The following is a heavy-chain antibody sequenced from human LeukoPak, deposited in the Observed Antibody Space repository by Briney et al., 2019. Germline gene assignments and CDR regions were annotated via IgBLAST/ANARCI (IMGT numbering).Heavy chain of an antibody. J-gene: IGHJ6*02. Sequence: SETLSLTCTVSGGSISSYYWSWVRQPPGKGLERIGYIYYSVSTNSNPSLKSRVTISVDTSKNQFSLKLSSVTAADTAVYYCARVGDYGDPRVCGMDVWGQGTTVTVSS. CDR2: IYYSVST. CDR1: GGSISSYY. V-gene: IGHV4-59*01. CDR3: ARVGDYGDPRVCGMDV. D-gene: IGHD4-17*01.